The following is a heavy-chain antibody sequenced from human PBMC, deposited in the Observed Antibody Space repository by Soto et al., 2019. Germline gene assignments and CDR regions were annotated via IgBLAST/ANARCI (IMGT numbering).Heavy chain of an antibody. D-gene: IGHD6-6*01. CDR2: INAGNGNT. Sequence: QVQLVQSGAEVKKPEASVKVSCKASGYTFTSYAMHWVRQAPGQRLEWMGWINAGNGNTKYSQKFQGRVTITRDTSASTAYMELSSLRSEDTAVYYCARVRRIAARPSSFDYWGQGTLVTVSS. CDR1: GYTFTSYA. J-gene: IGHJ4*02. CDR3: ARVRRIAARPSSFDY. V-gene: IGHV1-3*01.